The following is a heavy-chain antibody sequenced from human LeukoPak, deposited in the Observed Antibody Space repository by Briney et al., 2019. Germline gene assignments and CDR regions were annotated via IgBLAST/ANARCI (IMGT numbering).Heavy chain of an antibody. V-gene: IGHV3-30*18. D-gene: IGHD6-6*01. J-gene: IGHJ4*02. CDR1: GFTFSSYG. CDR3: AKGRALYSSSSSLDY. Sequence: PGGSLRLSCAASGFTFSSYGMHWVRQAPGKGPEWVAVISYDGSNKYYADSVKGRFTISRDNSKNTLYLQMNSLRAEDTAVYYCAKGRALYSSSSSLDYWGQGTLVTVSS. CDR2: ISYDGSNK.